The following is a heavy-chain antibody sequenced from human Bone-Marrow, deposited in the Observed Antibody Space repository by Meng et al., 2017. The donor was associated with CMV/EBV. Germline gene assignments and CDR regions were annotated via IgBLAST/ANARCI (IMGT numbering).Heavy chain of an antibody. D-gene: IGHD3-22*01. CDR1: GFTFTDYA. CDR3: AKRGSYYYEPTGYYKPSPYDH. V-gene: IGHV3-23*01. CDR2: INGRGNNT. Sequence: GGSLRLSCAASGFTFTDYAMNWVRQAPGKGLEWVSRINGRGNNTYYADSVKGRFTISRDNSKNTLFLQMNSLRAEDTAVYYCAKRGSYYYEPTGYYKPSPYDHWGQGALVTVSS. J-gene: IGHJ4*02.